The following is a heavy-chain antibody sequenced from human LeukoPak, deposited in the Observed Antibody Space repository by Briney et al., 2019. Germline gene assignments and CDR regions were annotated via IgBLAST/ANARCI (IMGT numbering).Heavy chain of an antibody. CDR1: GYTFTNYW. CDR3: ARAPRNSSTMLDY. Sequence: GASVTVSCTASGYTFTNYWIQRLRQAPGQGLEWVALINPNDGSTTYAHKFQGRVTMTRDTSTSTVYMDLSSLTSEDTAVYYCARAPRNSSTMLDYWGQGTLVTVSS. CDR2: INPNDGST. V-gene: IGHV1-46*01. D-gene: IGHD6-13*01. J-gene: IGHJ4*02.